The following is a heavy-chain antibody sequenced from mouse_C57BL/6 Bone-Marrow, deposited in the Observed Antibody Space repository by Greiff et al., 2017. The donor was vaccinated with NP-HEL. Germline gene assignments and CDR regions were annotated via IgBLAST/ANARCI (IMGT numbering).Heavy chain of an antibody. J-gene: IGHJ3*01. CDR1: GYTFTSYW. Sequence: QVQLQQPGAELVMPGASVKLSCKASGYTFTSYWMHWVKQRPGQGLEWIGEIDPSDSYTNYNQKFKGKSTLTVDKSSSTAYMQLNSLTSEDSAVYYCARGGYGSSYGFAYWGQGTLVTVSA. D-gene: IGHD1-1*01. CDR3: ARGGYGSSYGFAY. V-gene: IGHV1-69*01. CDR2: IDPSDSYT.